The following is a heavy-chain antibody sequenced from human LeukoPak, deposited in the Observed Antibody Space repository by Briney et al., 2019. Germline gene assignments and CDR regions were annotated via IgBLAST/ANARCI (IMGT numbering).Heavy chain of an antibody. V-gene: IGHV1-18*01. D-gene: IGHD6-13*01. CDR1: GYTFTSYG. Sequence: ASVKVSCKASGYTFTSYGISWVRQAPGQGLEWMGWISAYNGNTNYAQKLQGRVTMTTDTSTSTAYMELRSLRSDDTAVYYCARVWTGIAAAVINWFDPWGQGTLVTVSS. CDR3: ARVWTGIAAAVINWFDP. CDR2: ISAYNGNT. J-gene: IGHJ5*02.